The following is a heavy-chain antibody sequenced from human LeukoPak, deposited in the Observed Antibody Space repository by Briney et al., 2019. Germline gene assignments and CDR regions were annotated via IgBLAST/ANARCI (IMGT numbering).Heavy chain of an antibody. CDR2: ISSSSSYI. Sequence: GGSLRLSCAASGFTFSSYSMNWVRQAPGKGLVWVSSISSSSSYIYYADSVKGRFTISRDNAKNSLYLQMNSLRAEDTAVYYCARINSGWYYFDYWGQGTLVTVSS. J-gene: IGHJ4*02. D-gene: IGHD6-19*01. CDR1: GFTFSSYS. V-gene: IGHV3-21*01. CDR3: ARINSGWYYFDY.